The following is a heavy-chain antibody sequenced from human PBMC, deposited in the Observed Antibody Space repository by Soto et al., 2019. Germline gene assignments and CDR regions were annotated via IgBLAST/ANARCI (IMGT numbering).Heavy chain of an antibody. J-gene: IGHJ6*02. CDR3: ARDLKTTVTRQRKSYYYYYGMDV. D-gene: IGHD4-4*01. CDR1: GGSISSGGYY. Sequence: PSETLSLTCTVSGGSISSGGYYWSWIRQHPGKGLEWIGYIYYSGSTYYKPSLKSRVTISVDTSKNQFFLKLSSVTAADTAVYYCARDLKTTVTRQRKSYYYYYGMDVWGQGTTVTVSS. V-gene: IGHV4-31*03. CDR2: IYYSGST.